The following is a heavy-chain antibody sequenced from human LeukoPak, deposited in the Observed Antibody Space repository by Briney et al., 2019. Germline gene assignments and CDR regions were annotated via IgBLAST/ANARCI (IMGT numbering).Heavy chain of an antibody. V-gene: IGHV1-69*04. Sequence: ASVKVSCKASGGTFSSYAISWVRQAPGQGLEWMGRIIPILGIANYAQKFQGRVTITADKSTSTAYMELSSLRSEDTAVYYCARVVVSGLVTDYWGQGTLVTVSS. CDR3: ARVVVSGLVTDY. CDR1: GGTFSSYA. CDR2: IIPILGIA. J-gene: IGHJ4*02. D-gene: IGHD2-21*02.